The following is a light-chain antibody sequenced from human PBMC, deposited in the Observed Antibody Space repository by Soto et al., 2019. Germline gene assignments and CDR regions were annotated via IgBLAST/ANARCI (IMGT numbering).Light chain of an antibody. Sequence: QSVLTQPPSASGTPGQRVTISCSGSSSNIGTENVNWYQQVPGTAPKLLIYANNQRPSGVPDRFSVSKSGTSASLAIGGLQSEDEADYYCAALDDSLKGWVFGGGTKLTVL. J-gene: IGLJ3*02. V-gene: IGLV1-44*01. CDR3: AALDDSLKGWV. CDR1: SSNIGTEN. CDR2: ANN.